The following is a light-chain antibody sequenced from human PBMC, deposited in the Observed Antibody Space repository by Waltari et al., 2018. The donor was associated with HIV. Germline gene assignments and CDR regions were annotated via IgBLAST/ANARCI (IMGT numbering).Light chain of an antibody. CDR3: QQRSDWPVT. CDR1: QSVDTY. J-gene: IGKJ3*01. CDR2: AAS. Sequence: EFVLTQSPATLSLSPGERATLSCRASQSVDTYLTWYQQRPGQAPRLLIYAASTRATGIPARFSGSGSGTDFSLTISSLEPEDFAVYYCQQRSDWPVTFGPGTKVELK. V-gene: IGKV3-11*01.